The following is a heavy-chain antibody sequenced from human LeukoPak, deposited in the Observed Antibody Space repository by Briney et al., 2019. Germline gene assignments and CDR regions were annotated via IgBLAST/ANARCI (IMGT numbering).Heavy chain of an antibody. V-gene: IGHV1-8*01. CDR1: RYTFTSYD. CDR3: ARKNYGSNRWFDP. J-gene: IGHJ5*02. D-gene: IGHD4/OR15-4a*01. Sequence: ASVKVSCKASRYTFTSYDINWVRQATGQGLEWMGWMNPNSGNTGYAQKFQGRVTMTRNTSISTACMELSSLRSEDTAVYYCARKNYGSNRWFDPWGQGTLVTVSS. CDR2: MNPNSGNT.